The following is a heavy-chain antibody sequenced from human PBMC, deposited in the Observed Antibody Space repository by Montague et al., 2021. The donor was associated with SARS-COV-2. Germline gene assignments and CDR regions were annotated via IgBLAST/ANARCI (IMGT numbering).Heavy chain of an antibody. Sequence: SETLSLTCTVSGDSITTYYWRWIRQPPGKGLDWIGFLYFNGVSKYNPSLKRRVTMSIDTAKSHFSLKLTSVSAADTAVYYCASVADIRTSSFSEYSFYYWGKVSLVCASS. D-gene: IGHD2/OR15-2a*01. CDR2: LYFNGVS. CDR3: ASVADIRTSSFSEYSFYY. CDR1: GDSITTYY. J-gene: IGHJ4*03. V-gene: IGHV4-59*01.